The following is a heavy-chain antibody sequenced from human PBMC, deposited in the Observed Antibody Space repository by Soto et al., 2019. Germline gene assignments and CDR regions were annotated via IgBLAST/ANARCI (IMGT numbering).Heavy chain of an antibody. Sequence: EVQLLESGGGLVQPGGSLRLSCAASGFTFSSYAMSWVRQAPGKGLEWVSAISGSGGSTYYADSVKGRFTISRDNSKNTLYLQMNILRAEDTAVYYCAKAPLYCSGGSCPYYFDYWGQGTLVTVSS. V-gene: IGHV3-23*01. D-gene: IGHD2-15*01. CDR2: ISGSGGST. CDR1: GFTFSSYA. J-gene: IGHJ4*02. CDR3: AKAPLYCSGGSCPYYFDY.